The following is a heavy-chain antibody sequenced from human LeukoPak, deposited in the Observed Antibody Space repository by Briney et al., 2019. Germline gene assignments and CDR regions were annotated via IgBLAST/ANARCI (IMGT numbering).Heavy chain of an antibody. D-gene: IGHD2-15*01. V-gene: IGHV4-39*07. CDR1: GGSISSSSYY. J-gene: IGHJ5*02. CDR3: ARDTPPQSPNTPAPYNWFDP. Sequence: SETLSLTCTVSGGSISSSSYYWGWIRQPPGKGLEWIGSIYYSGSTYYNPSLKSRVTISVDTSKNQFSLKLSSVTAADTAVYYCARDTPPQSPNTPAPYNWFDPWGQGTLVTVSS. CDR2: IYYSGST.